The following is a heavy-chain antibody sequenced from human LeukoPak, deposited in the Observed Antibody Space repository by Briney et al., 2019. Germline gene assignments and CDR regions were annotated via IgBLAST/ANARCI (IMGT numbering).Heavy chain of an antibody. J-gene: IGHJ4*02. CDR1: GYTFTSYY. Sequence: ASVTLACTASGYTFTSYYMHWVRQAPGQGLEWMGIINPGGGGTSYAQKFQGRVTMTRDTSTSTVYMELSSLRSEDTAVYYCARDRGTTVTTFDYWGQGTLVTVSS. CDR3: ARDRGTTVTTFDY. CDR2: INPGGGGT. V-gene: IGHV1-46*01. D-gene: IGHD4-17*01.